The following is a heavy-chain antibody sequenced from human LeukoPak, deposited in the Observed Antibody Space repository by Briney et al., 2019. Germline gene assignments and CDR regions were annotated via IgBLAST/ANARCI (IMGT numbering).Heavy chain of an antibody. CDR1: GYTFTSYD. J-gene: IGHJ6*03. CDR3: ARSPQLELRFYYYMDV. D-gene: IGHD1-7*01. CDR2: MNPNSGNT. Sequence: ASVKVSCKASGYTFTSYDINWVRQATGQGLEWMGWMNPNSGNTGYAQKFQGRVTITRNTSISTAYMELSSLRSEDTAVYYCARSPQLELRFYYYMDVWGKGTTVTVSS. V-gene: IGHV1-8*03.